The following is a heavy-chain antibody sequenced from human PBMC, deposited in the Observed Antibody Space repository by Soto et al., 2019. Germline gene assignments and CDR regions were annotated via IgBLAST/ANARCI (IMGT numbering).Heavy chain of an antibody. CDR1: GFTLGDYS. CDR2: ISTSGTYI. V-gene: IGHV3-21*02. D-gene: IGHD2-15*01. J-gene: IGHJ5*01. CDR3: GKARGCSVRTCYCVSDS. Sequence: EVQLVESGGGLVKPGGSLRLSCAATGFTLGDYSMNWVRQAPGKGLEWVSSISTSGTYIYYADSVKSRFTISRDNARNSLSLQMNSQIDEDTAVYYGGKARGCSVRTCYCVSDSWGQGTMVTVSS.